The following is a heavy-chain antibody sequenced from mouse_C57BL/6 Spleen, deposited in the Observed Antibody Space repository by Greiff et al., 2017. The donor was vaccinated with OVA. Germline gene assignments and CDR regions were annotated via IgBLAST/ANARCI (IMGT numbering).Heavy chain of an antibody. D-gene: IGHD1-1*01. CDR3: TRSYYGSSYGAWFAY. J-gene: IGHJ3*01. CDR1: GYTFTDYE. V-gene: IGHV1-15*01. Sequence: VKLQESGAELVRPGASVTLSCKASGYTFTDYEMHWVKQTPVHGLEWIGAIDPETGGTAYNQKFKGKAILTADKSSSTAYMELRSLTSEDSAVYYCTRSYYGSSYGAWFAYWGQGTLVTVSA. CDR2: IDPETGGT.